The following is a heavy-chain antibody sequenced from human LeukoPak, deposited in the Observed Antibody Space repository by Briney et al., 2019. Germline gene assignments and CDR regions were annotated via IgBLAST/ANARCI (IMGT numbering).Heavy chain of an antibody. CDR2: MSGSGAGT. Sequence: GGSLRLSCAASGFTFSNSAMNWVRQAPGKGLEWVSTMSGSGAGTYYADSGKGRFTISRNNTKNTSYMQMNSLRAEDTAVYYCAEAAGGSSDYWGQGTLVTVSS. D-gene: IGHD3-16*01. CDR1: GFTFSNSA. V-gene: IGHV3-23*01. J-gene: IGHJ4*02. CDR3: AEAAGGSSDY.